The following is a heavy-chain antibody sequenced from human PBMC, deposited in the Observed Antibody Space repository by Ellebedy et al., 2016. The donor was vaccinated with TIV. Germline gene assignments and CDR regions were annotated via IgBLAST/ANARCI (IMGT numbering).Heavy chain of an antibody. CDR1: GGSISSYY. J-gene: IGHJ4*02. V-gene: IGHV4-59*01. D-gene: IGHD4-17*01. Sequence: GSLRLSXTVSGGSISSYYWSWIRQSPGKGLEWIGYIYYNGFSNYNPSLRGRVTISVDTSRSQFSLKVTSVTAADTAVYYCSRAIRDYGLDYWGQGSLVTVSS. CDR2: IYYNGFS. CDR3: SRAIRDYGLDY.